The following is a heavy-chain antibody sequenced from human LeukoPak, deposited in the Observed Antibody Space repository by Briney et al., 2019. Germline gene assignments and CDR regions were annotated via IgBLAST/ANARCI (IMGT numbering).Heavy chain of an antibody. D-gene: IGHD6-13*01. V-gene: IGHV4-30-4*01. CDR1: GDSLNRVDYY. J-gene: IGHJ5*02. CDR2: IYYSGST. Sequence: SEPLSLTCTFSGDSLNRVDYYGSWVRQPPAKGLDRFWYIYYSGSTYYNPSLKSRVTISVDTSKNQFSLKLSSVTAADTAVYYCASQPSNGYGKNWFDPWGQGTLVTVSS. CDR3: ASQPSNGYGKNWFDP.